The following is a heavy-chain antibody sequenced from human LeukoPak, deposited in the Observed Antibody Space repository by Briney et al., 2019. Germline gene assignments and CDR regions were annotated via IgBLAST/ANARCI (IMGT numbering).Heavy chain of an antibody. CDR1: GFTFRSYD. CDR3: ARQRETAVAGTGFDY. V-gene: IGHV3-13*01. CDR2: IGTVGDT. D-gene: IGHD6-19*01. J-gene: IGHJ4*02. Sequence: GGSLRLSCAASGFTFRSYDMHWVRQVIGKGLKWVSAIGTVGDTYYPGSVKGRFTISRENAKNSLYLQMNNLRAGDTAVYYCARQRETAVAGTGFDYWGQGTLVTVSS.